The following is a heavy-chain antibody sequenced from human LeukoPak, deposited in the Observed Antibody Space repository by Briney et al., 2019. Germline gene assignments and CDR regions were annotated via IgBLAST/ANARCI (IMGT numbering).Heavy chain of an antibody. CDR1: GYSISNGYY. V-gene: IGHV4-38-2*01. D-gene: IGHD6-19*01. Sequence: PSETLSLTCAVSGYSISNGYYWGWIRQPPGKGLEWIGSIYHSGSTYYNPSLKSRVTISVDTSKNQFSLKLSSVTAADTAVYYCARAGSSGLLFDPWGQGTLVTVSS. CDR3: ARAGSSGLLFDP. CDR2: IYHSGST. J-gene: IGHJ5*02.